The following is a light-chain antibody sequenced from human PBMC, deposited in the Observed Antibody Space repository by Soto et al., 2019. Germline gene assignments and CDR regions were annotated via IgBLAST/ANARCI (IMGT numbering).Light chain of an antibody. CDR2: DTS. CDR3: LLFYDGSCV. J-gene: IGLJ3*02. V-gene: IGLV7-46*01. Sequence: AVVTQEPSLTVSPGETVPLTCGSSTGDVTSGHYPYWFQQKPGQAPRTLIYDTSNKHSWTPARFSASLLGGKAVLTLSGAQPEDEAEYYCLLFYDGSCVFGGGTKVTVL. CDR1: TGDVTSGHY.